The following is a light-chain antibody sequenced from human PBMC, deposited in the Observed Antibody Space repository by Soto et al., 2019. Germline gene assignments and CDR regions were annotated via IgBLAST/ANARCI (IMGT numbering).Light chain of an antibody. V-gene: IGLV1-44*01. Sequence: VGTQPRSACGSPGQRVTISCSGSSSNIGSNTVNWYQQLPGTAPKLLIYSNNQRPSGVPDRFSGSKSGTSASLAISGLQSEDEADYYCAAWDDSLNGPRYVFGTGTKVTVL. CDR2: SNN. J-gene: IGLJ1*01. CDR1: SSNIGSNT. CDR3: AAWDDSLNGPRYV.